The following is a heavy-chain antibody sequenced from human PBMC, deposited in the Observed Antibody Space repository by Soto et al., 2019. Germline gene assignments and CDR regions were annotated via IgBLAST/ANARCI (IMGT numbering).Heavy chain of an antibody. CDR2: IIPIFGTA. D-gene: IGHD3-22*01. J-gene: IGHJ3*02. V-gene: IGHV1-69*13. Sequence: ASVKVSCKASGGTFSSYAISWVRQAPGQGLEWMGGIIPIFGTANYAQKFQGRVTITADESTSTAYMELSSLRSEDTAVYYCARALPIARITMIVVAHPDAFDIWGQGTMVTVSS. CDR1: GGTFSSYA. CDR3: ARALPIARITMIVVAHPDAFDI.